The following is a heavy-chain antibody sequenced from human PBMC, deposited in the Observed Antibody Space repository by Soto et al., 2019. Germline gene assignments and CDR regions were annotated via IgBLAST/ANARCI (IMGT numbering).Heavy chain of an antibody. J-gene: IGHJ4*02. Sequence: PGGSQRVSCGAAEFNCSNYARSWVSKDPGKGLEWVSAISAGDYTTYYAESVTGRFTISRDNSKSTLYLQMNSLRAEDTAVYYCASRALSCRDGRCYYYFDYWGQGTLVTVSS. V-gene: IGHV3-23*01. D-gene: IGHD2-15*01. CDR3: ASRALSCRDGRCYYYFDY. CDR1: EFNCSNYA. CDR2: ISAGDYTT.